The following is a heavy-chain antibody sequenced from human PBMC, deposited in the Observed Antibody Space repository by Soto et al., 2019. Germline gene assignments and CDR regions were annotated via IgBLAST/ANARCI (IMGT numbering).Heavy chain of an antibody. Sequence: PSETLSLTCTVSGVSVNSDYYYWSWIRQPPGKGLEWIGHIYNTGTTAYNPSLKSRVTISLDTSRNHFSLSLSSVTAADTAVFYCAREYSNSPEAFDFWGRGTLVTVSS. CDR1: GVSVNSDYYY. CDR3: AREYSNSPEAFDF. CDR2: IYNTGTT. J-gene: IGHJ4*02. V-gene: IGHV4-61*03. D-gene: IGHD6-6*01.